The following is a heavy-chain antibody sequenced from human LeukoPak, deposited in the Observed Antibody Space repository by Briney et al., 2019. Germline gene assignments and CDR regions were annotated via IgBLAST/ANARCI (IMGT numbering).Heavy chain of an antibody. D-gene: IGHD3-10*01. CDR3: ANRRGDWYFDL. J-gene: IGHJ2*01. CDR2: IYYSGST. Sequence: SETLSLTCTVSGVSISYYYWSWIRQPPGKGLEWIGHIYYSGSTNHNPSLKSRATISLDTSKNQFSLMLSSVTAADTAVYYCANRRGDWYFDLWGRGTLVTVSS. V-gene: IGHV4-59*01. CDR1: GVSISYYY.